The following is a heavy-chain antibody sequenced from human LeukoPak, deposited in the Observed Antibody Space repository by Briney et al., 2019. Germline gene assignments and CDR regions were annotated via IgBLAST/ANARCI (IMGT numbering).Heavy chain of an antibody. CDR3: ARGGLDIVVVVAAYGMDV. CDR2: ISSSGSTI. CDR1: GFTFSDYY. D-gene: IGHD2-15*01. J-gene: IGHJ6*02. Sequence: GWSLRLSCAASGFTFSDYYMSWIRQAPGKGLEWVSYISSSGSTIYYADSVKGRFTISRDNAKNSLYLQMNSPRAEDTAVYYCARGGLDIVVVVAAYGMDVWGQGTTVTVSS. V-gene: IGHV3-11*01.